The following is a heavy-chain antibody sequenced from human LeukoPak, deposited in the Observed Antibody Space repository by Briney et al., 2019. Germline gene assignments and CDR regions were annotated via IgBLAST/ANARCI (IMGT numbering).Heavy chain of an antibody. J-gene: IGHJ6*02. D-gene: IGHD3-10*01. CDR3: ASPDPEVLLWFGELFSGGRYGMDV. CDR1: GFTISIYT. V-gene: IGHV3-48*04. CDR2: ISSSSSTI. Sequence: PGGSLRLSCAASGFTISIYTMNWVRQAPGKGLEWVSYISSSSSTIYYADSVKGRFTISRDNAKNSLYLQMNSLRAEDTAVYYCASPDPEVLLWFGELFSGGRYGMDVWGQGTTVTVSS.